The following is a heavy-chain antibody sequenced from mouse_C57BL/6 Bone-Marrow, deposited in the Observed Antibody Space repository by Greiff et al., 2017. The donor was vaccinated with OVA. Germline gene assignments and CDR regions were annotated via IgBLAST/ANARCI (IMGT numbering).Heavy chain of an antibody. CDR3: ARHKGTWGFAY. J-gene: IGHJ3*01. Sequence: EVKLEESGGDLVKPGGSLKLSCAASGFTFSSYGMSWVRQTPDKRLEWVATISSGGSYTYYPDSVKGRFTISRDNAKNTLYLQMSSLKSEDTAMYYGARHKGTWGFAYWGQGTLVTVSA. CDR2: ISSGGSYT. D-gene: IGHD3-3*01. V-gene: IGHV5-6*01. CDR1: GFTFSSYG.